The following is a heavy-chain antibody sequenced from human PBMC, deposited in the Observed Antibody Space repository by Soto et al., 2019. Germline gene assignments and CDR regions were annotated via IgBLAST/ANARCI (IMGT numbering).Heavy chain of an antibody. D-gene: IGHD3-16*01. CDR1: GFNFGSYG. V-gene: IGHV3-23*01. CDR3: AKGLSNAKEV. J-gene: IGHJ6*02. Sequence: EVQLLESEGGLVQPGGSLRLSCSASGFNFGSYGMSWVRQAPGKELEWVSGLTASGLNTYYTDSVKGRFTISRDNSRNTVYLQMSRLRVDDTAVFHCAKGLSNAKEVWGQRTTVTVSS. CDR2: LTASGLNT.